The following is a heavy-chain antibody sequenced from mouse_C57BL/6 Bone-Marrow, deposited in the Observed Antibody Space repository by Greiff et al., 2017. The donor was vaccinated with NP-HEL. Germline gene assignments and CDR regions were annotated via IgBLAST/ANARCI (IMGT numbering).Heavy chain of an antibody. D-gene: IGHD2-12*01. CDR1: GFSLTSYG. J-gene: IGHJ4*01. V-gene: IGHV2-5*01. CDR3: AKRSLYDDASYYYAMDY. Sequence: VMLVESGPGLVQPSQSLSITCTVSGFSLTSYGVHWVRQSPGKGLEWLGVIWRGGSTDYNAAFMSRLSITKDNSKSQVFFKMNSLQADDTAIYYCAKRSLYDDASYYYAMDYWGQGTSVTVSS. CDR2: IWRGGST.